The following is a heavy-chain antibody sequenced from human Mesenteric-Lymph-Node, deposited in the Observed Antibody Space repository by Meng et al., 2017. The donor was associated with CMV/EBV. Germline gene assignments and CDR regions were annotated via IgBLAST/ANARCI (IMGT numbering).Heavy chain of an antibody. V-gene: IGHV3-23*01. CDR1: GFTFNKYA. CDR3: ARDIVIAAAGLGY. Sequence: GGSLRLSCAASGFTFNKYAVSWVRQAPGKGLEWVSGISGSGSVTFYADSVRGRFTISRDNSKNTLYLQMNSLRVEDTAVYYCARDIVIAAAGLGYWGQGTLVTVSS. D-gene: IGHD6-13*01. CDR2: ISGSGSVT. J-gene: IGHJ4*02.